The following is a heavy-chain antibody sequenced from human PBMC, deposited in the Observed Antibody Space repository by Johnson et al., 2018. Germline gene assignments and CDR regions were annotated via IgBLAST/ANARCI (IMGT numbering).Heavy chain of an antibody. Sequence: QVQLVQSGGGVVQPGRSLRLSCSASGFNVNAYGMHWVRQAPGKGLEWVAAIWVAGVTKYYIDPVKGRFTISRDSSKNTQYLQMNRLRVEDTAVYYCTRDSDTTALHWYFDLWGRGTLVTVSS. V-gene: IGHV3-33*01. J-gene: IGHJ2*01. CDR3: TRDSDTTALHWYFDL. D-gene: IGHD1-14*01. CDR1: GFNVNAYG. CDR2: IWVAGVTK.